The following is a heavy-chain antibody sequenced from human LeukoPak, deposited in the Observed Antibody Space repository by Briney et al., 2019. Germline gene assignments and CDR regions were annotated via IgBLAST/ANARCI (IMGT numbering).Heavy chain of an antibody. CDR3: ARGKSSGWYFSDGYLYFDY. J-gene: IGHJ4*02. V-gene: IGHV6-1*01. CDR1: GDSVSSNSAA. D-gene: IGHD6-19*01. CDR2: TCYRSKWYN. Sequence: PSQTLSLTCAISGDSVSSNSAAWNWIRQSPSRGLEWLRRTCYRSKWYNDYAVSVKSRITINPDTSKNQFSLQLNSVTPEDTAVYYCARGKSSGWYFSDGYLYFDYWGQGTLVTVSS.